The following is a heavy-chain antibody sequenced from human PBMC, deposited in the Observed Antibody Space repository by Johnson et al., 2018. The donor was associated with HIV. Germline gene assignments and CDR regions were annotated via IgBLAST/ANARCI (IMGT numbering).Heavy chain of an antibody. CDR1: GFTFSSYW. CDR2: ISSGGGSI. CDR3: AKGRGYCSGGSCYFDAFDI. V-gene: IGHV3-11*01. J-gene: IGHJ3*02. D-gene: IGHD2-15*01. Sequence: VQLVESGGGVVQPGRSLRLSCAASGFTFSSYWMSWIRQAPGKGLEWVSYISSGGGSIYYADSVKGRFTISRDNAKNSLYLQMNSLRAEDTAVYYCAKGRGYCSGGSCYFDAFDIWGQGTMVTVSS.